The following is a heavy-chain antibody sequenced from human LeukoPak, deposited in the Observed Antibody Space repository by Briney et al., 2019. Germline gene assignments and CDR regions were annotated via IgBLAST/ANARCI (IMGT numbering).Heavy chain of an antibody. V-gene: IGHV3-7*03. CDR2: IKQDGSEK. CDR1: GFTFRSYW. D-gene: IGHD2-2*01. Sequence: GGSLRLSCPASGFTFRSYWMSWVRQAPGKGLEWVANIKQDGSEKYYEDSVKGRFTISRDNAKNSLYLQMNSLRAEDTAVYYCAREGEGYCSSTSCPGGMDVWGKGTTVTVSS. CDR3: AREGEGYCSSTSCPGGMDV. J-gene: IGHJ6*04.